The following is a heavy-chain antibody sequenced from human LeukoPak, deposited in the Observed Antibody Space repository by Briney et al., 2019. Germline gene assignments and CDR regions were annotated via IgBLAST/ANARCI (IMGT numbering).Heavy chain of an antibody. CDR2: IYNGGST. Sequence: PGGSLRLSGAASGFTVNTNHMPWVRQAPGKGLEWVSTIYNGGSTYYVDSVKGRFTISRDNFKNTLYLQMNSLRAEDTAVYYCATSIVGFSYDEHFQHWGQGTLVTVSS. V-gene: IGHV3-53*01. CDR3: ATSIVGFSYDEHFQH. J-gene: IGHJ1*01. CDR1: GFTVNTNH. D-gene: IGHD1-26*01.